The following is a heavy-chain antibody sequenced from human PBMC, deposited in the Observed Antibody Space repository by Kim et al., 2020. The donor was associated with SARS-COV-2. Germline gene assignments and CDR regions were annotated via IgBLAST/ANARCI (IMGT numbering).Heavy chain of an antibody. CDR1: GFTFSNYD. V-gene: IGHV3-48*02. D-gene: IGHD3-16*02. CDR3: ARDTVHTFGGVIVNIFPPYFDY. Sequence: GGSLRLSCAASGFTFSNYDMSWVRQAPGKGLEWVSYVSRSSSTIYYADSVKGRFTISRDNAKNSLYLQMNSLRDEDTAVYYCARDTVHTFGGVIVNIFPPYFDYWGQGTLVTVSS. CDR2: VSRSSSTI. J-gene: IGHJ4*02.